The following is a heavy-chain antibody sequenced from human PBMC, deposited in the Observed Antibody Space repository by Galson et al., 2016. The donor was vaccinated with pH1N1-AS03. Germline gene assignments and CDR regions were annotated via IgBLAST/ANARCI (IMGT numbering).Heavy chain of an antibody. D-gene: IGHD2-2*01. V-gene: IGHV1-18*04. J-gene: IGHJ4*02. CDR1: GYTFTSYG. CDR3: ARDNEPSATFDY. Sequence: SVKVSCKASGYTFTSYGVSWVRQAPGQGLEWMGWISAYNGNIKYAKKVQGRVTMTTDTSTSTAYMELRNLRSDDTAVYFCARDNEPSATFDYWGQGTLVTVSS. CDR2: ISAYNGNI.